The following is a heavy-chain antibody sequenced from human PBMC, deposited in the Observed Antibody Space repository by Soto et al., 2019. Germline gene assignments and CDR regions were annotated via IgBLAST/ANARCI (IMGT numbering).Heavy chain of an antibody. J-gene: IGHJ5*02. CDR1: GESASTNSAA. CDR2: TYYRAKWYN. V-gene: IGHV6-1*01. Sequence: SQTLSLTCALSGESASTNSAAWNWITQSPSRGLEWLGRTYYRAKWYNDYAVSVKSRINITPDTSKNQFSLPLNSVTPEDTTAYYCATDEATGITDCFVTCGQGTLVTVSS. CDR3: ATDEATGITDCFVT. D-gene: IGHD1-7*01.